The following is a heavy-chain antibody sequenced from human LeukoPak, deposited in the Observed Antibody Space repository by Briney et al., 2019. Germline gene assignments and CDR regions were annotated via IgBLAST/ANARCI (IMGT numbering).Heavy chain of an antibody. Sequence: PSETLFLTCTVSGGSISSSSYYWGWIRQPPGKGLEWIGSIYYSGSTYYNPSLKSRVTISVDTSKNQFSLKLSSVTAADTAVYYCASWGFKYYFDYWGQGTLVTVSS. CDR2: IYYSGST. CDR3: ASWGFKYYFDY. D-gene: IGHD3-10*01. V-gene: IGHV4-39*01. J-gene: IGHJ4*02. CDR1: GGSISSSSYY.